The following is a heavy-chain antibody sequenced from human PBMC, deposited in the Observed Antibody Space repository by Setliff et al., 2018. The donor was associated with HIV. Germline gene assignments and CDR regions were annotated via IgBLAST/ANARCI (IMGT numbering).Heavy chain of an antibody. D-gene: IGHD1-26*01. CDR1: GFTFSSCA. CDR3: ARPDHSGSYSLDY. V-gene: IGHV3-7*03. CDR2: IKYDGSQK. J-gene: IGHJ4*02. Sequence: GGSLRLSCVASGFTFSSCAMNWVRQAPGMGLEWVANIKYDGSQKYYVDSVKGRFTISRDNAKNSLYLQMNSLKTEDTAVYYCARPDHSGSYSLDYWGQGTLVTVSS.